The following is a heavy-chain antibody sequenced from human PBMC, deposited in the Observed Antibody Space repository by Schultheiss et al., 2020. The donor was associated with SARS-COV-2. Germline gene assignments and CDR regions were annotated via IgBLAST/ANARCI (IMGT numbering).Heavy chain of an antibody. D-gene: IGHD1-26*01. CDR2: INHSGST. CDR3: ARGEVGANHNWFDP. V-gene: IGHV4-34*01. Sequence: GSLRLSCAVYGGSFSGYYWSWIRQPPGKGLEWIGEINHSGSTNYNPSLKSRVTISVDTSKNQFSLKLSSVTAADTAVYYCARGEVGANHNWFDPWGQGTLVTVSS. J-gene: IGHJ5*02. CDR1: GGSFSGYY.